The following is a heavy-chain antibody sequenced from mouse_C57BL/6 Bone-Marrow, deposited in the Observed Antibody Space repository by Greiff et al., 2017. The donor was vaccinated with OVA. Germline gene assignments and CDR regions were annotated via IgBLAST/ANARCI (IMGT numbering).Heavy chain of an antibody. CDR1: GYTFTSYW. CDR2: IHPSDSDT. J-gene: IGHJ1*03. CDR3: AIYITTVAYEGYFEV. Sequence: QVQLQQPGADLVKPGASVKVSCKASGYTFTSYWMHWVKQRPGQGLEWIGRIHPSDSDTNYNQKFKGKATLTVDKSSSTAYMQLSSLTSEDSAVYYCAIYITTVAYEGYFEVWGTGTTGTVSS. V-gene: IGHV1-74*01. D-gene: IGHD1-1*01.